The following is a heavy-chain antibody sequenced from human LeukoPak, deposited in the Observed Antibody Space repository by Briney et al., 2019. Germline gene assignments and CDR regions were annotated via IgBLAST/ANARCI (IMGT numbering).Heavy chain of an antibody. CDR1: YW. D-gene: IGHD3-22*01. Sequence: YWSWIRQHPGKGLEWMGIIYPGDSDTRYSPSFQGQVTISADKPISTAYLQWSSLKASDTGMYYCARRARGYYDSSGYYRYWGQGTLVTVSS. CDR3: ARRARGYYDSSGYYRY. V-gene: IGHV5-51*04. CDR2: IYPGDSDT. J-gene: IGHJ4*02.